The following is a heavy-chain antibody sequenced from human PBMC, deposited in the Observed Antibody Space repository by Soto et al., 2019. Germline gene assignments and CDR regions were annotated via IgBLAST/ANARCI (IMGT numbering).Heavy chain of an antibody. J-gene: IGHJ6*02. CDR3: VSGSFSDYFYYMDV. V-gene: IGHV5-51*01. Sequence: GESLKISCKASGYSFTHYWIAWVRQMPGKGLEWMAIIYPGDSDTRYSPYFQSQVSISADKSINTAYLQWSSLKAPDTAMYYCVSGSFSDYFYYMDVWGQGTTVTVSS. D-gene: IGHD3-10*01. CDR1: GYSFTHYW. CDR2: IYPGDSDT.